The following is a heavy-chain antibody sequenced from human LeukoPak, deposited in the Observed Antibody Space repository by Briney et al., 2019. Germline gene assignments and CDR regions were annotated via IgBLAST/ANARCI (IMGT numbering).Heavy chain of an antibody. CDR2: IWNDGTNR. V-gene: IGHV3-33*06. J-gene: IGHJ4*02. Sequence: GGSLRLSCAASGFTFSHYGMHWVRQAPGKGLEWVAVIWNDGTNRYYGDSVKGRFTISRDDSKNTVYLQMNGLRAGDTAVYYCAKDAQRGFDYSNSLEYWGQATLVTVSS. D-gene: IGHD4-11*01. CDR1: GFTFSHYG. CDR3: AKDAQRGFDYSNSLEY.